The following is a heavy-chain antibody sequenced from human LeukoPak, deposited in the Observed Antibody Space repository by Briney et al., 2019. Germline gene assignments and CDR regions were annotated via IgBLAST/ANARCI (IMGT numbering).Heavy chain of an antibody. CDR1: GGSISSSSYY. CDR2: IYYSGST. J-gene: IGHJ5*02. D-gene: IGHD6-19*01. Sequence: ASETLSLTCTVSGGSISSSSYYWGWIRQPPGKGLEWIGSIYYSGSTYYNPSLKSRVTISVDTSKNQFSLKLSSVTAADTAVYYCARDLGSSSSGWWSPSWFDPWGQGTLVTVSS. V-gene: IGHV4-39*07. CDR3: ARDLGSSSSGWWSPSWFDP.